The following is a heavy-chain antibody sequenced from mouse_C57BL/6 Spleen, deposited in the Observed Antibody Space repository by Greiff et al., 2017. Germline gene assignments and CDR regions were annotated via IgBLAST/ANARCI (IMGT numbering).Heavy chain of an antibody. CDR1: GYAFSSSW. V-gene: IGHV1-82*01. D-gene: IGHD1-1*01. CDR3: ARKGITTVVAVDY. CDR2: IYPGDGDT. J-gene: IGHJ2*01. Sequence: VQLQQSGPELVKPGASVKISCKASGYAFSSSWMNWVKQRPGKGLEWIGRIYPGDGDTNYNGKFKGKATLTADKSSSTAYMQLSSLTSEDSAVYFCARKGITTVVAVDYWGQGTTLTVSS.